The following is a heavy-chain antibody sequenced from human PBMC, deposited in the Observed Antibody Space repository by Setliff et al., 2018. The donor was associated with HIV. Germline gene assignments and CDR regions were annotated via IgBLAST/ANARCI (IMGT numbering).Heavy chain of an antibody. D-gene: IGHD2-21*01. CDR2: VIPNSGKT. J-gene: IGHJ4*02. CDR3: AVVNKVTDFEY. CDR1: GFSFDDYY. Sequence: ASVKVSCKASGFSFDDYYIHWVRQAPGQGLEWMGCVIPNSGKTYYAQRFQGRVTITADESTSTAYMELTSLRSEDTAMYYCAVVNKVTDFEYWGQGTLVTVSS. V-gene: IGHV1-2*02.